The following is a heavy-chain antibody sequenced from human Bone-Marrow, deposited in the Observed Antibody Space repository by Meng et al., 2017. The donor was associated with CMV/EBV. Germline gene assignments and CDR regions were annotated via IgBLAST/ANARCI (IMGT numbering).Heavy chain of an antibody. V-gene: IGHV3-21*01. J-gene: IGHJ4*02. CDR3: ARKAYSRGFDY. CDR2: ISSSSYI. Sequence: GGSLRLSCAASGFTFSSYSMNWVRQAPGKGLEWVSSISSSSYIYYADSVKGRFTISRDNAKNSLYLQMNSLRAEDTAVYYCARKAYSRGFDYWGQGTLVTVSS. CDR1: GFTFSSYS. D-gene: IGHD6-13*01.